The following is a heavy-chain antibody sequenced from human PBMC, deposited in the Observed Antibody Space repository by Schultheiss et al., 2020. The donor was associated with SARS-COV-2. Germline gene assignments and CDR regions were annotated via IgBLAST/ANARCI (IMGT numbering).Heavy chain of an antibody. V-gene: IGHV2-70*01. D-gene: IGHD3-16*01. CDR3: ARLFRGSDAFDI. J-gene: IGHJ3*02. Sequence: SGPTLVKPTQTLTLTCSFSGFSLTTSGMCVSWIRQPPGKALEWLALIDWVGDKYYSTSLGTRLTISKDASKNQVVLTMTNMDPVDTATYYCARLFRGSDAFDIWGQGTMVTVSS. CDR1: GFSLTTSGMC. CDR2: IDWVGDK.